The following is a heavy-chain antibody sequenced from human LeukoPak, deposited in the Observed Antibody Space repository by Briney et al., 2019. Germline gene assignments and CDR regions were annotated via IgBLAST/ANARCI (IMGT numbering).Heavy chain of an antibody. D-gene: IGHD2-15*01. CDR3: ARGSVGTPPPFDY. CDR2: ISYHGNTA. Sequence: GGSLRLSCAASGFTVSSYAMHWVRQAPGMGLDWVALISYHGNTAYYADSVKGRFTISRDSSTLYLQMHSLRIEDTAVYYCARGSVGTPPPFDYWGQGTLVTVSS. V-gene: IGHV3-30*04. J-gene: IGHJ4*02. CDR1: GFTVSSYA.